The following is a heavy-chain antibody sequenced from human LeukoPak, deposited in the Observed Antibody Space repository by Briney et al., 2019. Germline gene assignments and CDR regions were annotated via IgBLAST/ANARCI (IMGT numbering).Heavy chain of an antibody. Sequence: SETLPLTCTVSGVSISSSYWSWIRQPPGKGLEWIGHIYYSGTTNYKPSLKSRVTISVDTSKNQFSLKLSSVTAADTAVYFCATGRGSPDYWGQGTLVTVSS. CDR3: ATGRGSPDY. CDR1: GVSISSSY. D-gene: IGHD3-16*01. V-gene: IGHV4-59*12. CDR2: IYYSGTT. J-gene: IGHJ4*02.